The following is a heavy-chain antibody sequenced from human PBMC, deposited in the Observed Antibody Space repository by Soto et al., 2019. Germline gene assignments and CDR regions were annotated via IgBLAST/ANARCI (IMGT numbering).Heavy chain of an antibody. CDR1: GFTVTSYY. CDR2: IYTGGNT. Sequence: VGSLRLSCAASGFTVTSYYMSWVRQAPGKGLEWVSLIYTGGNTNYADSVKGRFTTSRDNSKNTLYLQMNSLRAEDTAVYYCARDYYYGSGNYYRADYYHYGMDVWGQGTTVTVSS. J-gene: IGHJ6*02. CDR3: ARDYYYGSGNYYRADYYHYGMDV. V-gene: IGHV3-53*01. D-gene: IGHD3-10*01.